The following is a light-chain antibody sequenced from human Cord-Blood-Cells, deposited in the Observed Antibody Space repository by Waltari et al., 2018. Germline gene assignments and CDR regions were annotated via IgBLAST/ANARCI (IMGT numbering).Light chain of an antibody. V-gene: IGLV2-14*01. CDR3: SSYTSSSTRV. CDR1: NSAVGGYNY. Sequence: QSALTQPASVSGSPGQSITISCTGTNSAVGGYNYVSWYQQHPGKAPKLMIYDVSNRPSGVSNRFSGSKSGNTASLTISGLQAEDEADYYCSSYTSSSTRVFGTGTKVTVL. CDR2: DVS. J-gene: IGLJ1*01.